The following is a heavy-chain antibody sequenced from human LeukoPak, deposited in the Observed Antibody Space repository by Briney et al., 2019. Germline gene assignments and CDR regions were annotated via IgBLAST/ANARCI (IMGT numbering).Heavy chain of an antibody. V-gene: IGHV4-59*12. D-gene: IGHD6-13*01. CDR2: IYYSGSA. J-gene: IGHJ4*02. CDR3: ARGGGSSTSWYYSFDY. Sequence: SETLSLTCTVSGGSISNYYWSWIRQPPGKGLEWIGYIYYSGSAYYNPSLKSRVAISLDTSNNQFSLRLSSVTAADTAMYYCARGGGSSTSWYYSFDYWGQGTLVTVSS. CDR1: GGSISNYY.